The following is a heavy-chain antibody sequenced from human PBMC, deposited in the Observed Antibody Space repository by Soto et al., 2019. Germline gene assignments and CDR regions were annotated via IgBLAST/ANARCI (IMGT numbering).Heavy chain of an antibody. Sequence: VGSLRLSCAASGFAFSSYAMSWVRQAPGKGLEWVSAISGSGGSTYYADSVKGRFTTSRDNSKNTLYLQMNSLRAEDTAVYYCANFSSGGRNVEDIHYSGPRTLVTVS. CDR1: GFAFSSYA. J-gene: IGHJ4*02. V-gene: IGHV3-23*01. D-gene: IGHD1-1*01. CDR2: ISGSGGST. CDR3: ANFSSGGRNVEDIHY.